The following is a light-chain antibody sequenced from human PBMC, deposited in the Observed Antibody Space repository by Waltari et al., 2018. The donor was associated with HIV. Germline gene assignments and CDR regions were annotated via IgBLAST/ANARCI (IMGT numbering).Light chain of an antibody. V-gene: IGKV4-1*01. Sequence: IVMTPSPHSLDPYLSETATINCKSNKTVLYTSNTKNYLAWYQQKPGKPPKLLIYWASTRESGVPDRFSGSGSGTDFTLTIRSLQAEDVAVYYCQQYFSTPWTFGQGTKVEIK. CDR3: QQYFSTPWT. CDR2: WAS. CDR1: KTVLYTSNTKNY. J-gene: IGKJ1*01.